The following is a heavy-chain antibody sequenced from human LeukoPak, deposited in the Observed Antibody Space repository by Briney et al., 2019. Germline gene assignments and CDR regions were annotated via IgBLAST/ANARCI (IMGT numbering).Heavy chain of an antibody. D-gene: IGHD3-16*01. Sequence: PGRSLRLSCAASGFTFSSYAMHWVRQAPGKGLEWVAVISYDGSNKYYADSVKGRFTISRDNCKNTLYLQMNSLRAEDTAVYYCARERLGSSPVDIWGQGTMVTVSS. CDR2: ISYDGSNK. CDR1: GFTFSSYA. V-gene: IGHV3-30-3*01. J-gene: IGHJ3*02. CDR3: ARERLGSSPVDI.